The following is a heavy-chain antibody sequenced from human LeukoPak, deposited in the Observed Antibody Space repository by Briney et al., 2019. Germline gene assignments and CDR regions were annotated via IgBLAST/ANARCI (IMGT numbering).Heavy chain of an antibody. Sequence: GGSLRLSCVASGFTFSIYSMKWVRQAPGKGLEWVSSISSDSSQIYYADSVKGRFTISRDNDKNSLYLQVNSLRAEDTAVYYCARDWGMTVADPNFDYWGQGTLVTVSA. D-gene: IGHD6-19*01. V-gene: IGHV3-21*06. CDR1: GFTFSIYS. CDR2: ISSDSSQI. CDR3: ARDWGMTVADPNFDY. J-gene: IGHJ4*02.